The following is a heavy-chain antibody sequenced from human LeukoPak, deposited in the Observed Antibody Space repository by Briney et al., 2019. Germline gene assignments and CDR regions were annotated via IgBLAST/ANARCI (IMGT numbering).Heavy chain of an antibody. CDR3: ARERYYDSSGFQS. D-gene: IGHD3-22*01. V-gene: IGHV4-34*01. CDR1: SGSFSGYY. CDR2: INHSGST. Sequence: SETLSLTCAVYSGSFSGYYWTWIRQPPGKGLEWIGEINHSGSTNYNPSLKSRVTISVDTSKNQFSLKLSSVTAADTAVYYCARERYYDSSGFQSWGQGTLVTVSS. J-gene: IGHJ5*02.